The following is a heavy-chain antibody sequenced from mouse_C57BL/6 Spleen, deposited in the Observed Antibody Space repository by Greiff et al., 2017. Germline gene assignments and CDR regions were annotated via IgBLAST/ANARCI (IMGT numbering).Heavy chain of an antibody. CDR2: IDPETGGT. V-gene: IGHV1-15*01. CDR3: TRHYDYDGGFAY. D-gene: IGHD2-4*01. J-gene: IGHJ3*01. CDR1: GYTFTDYE. Sequence: QVHVKQSGAELVRPGASVTLSCKASGYTFTDYEMHWVKQTPVHGLEWIGAIDPETGGTAYNQKFKGKAILTADKSSSTAYMELRSLTSEDSAVYYCTRHYDYDGGFAYWGQGTLVTVSA.